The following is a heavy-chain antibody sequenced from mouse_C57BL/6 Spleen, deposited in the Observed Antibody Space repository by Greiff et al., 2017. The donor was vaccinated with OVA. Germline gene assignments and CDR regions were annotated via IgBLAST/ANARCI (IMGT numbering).Heavy chain of an antibody. CDR2: ISDGGSYT. V-gene: IGHV5-4*01. D-gene: IGHD2-14*01. CDR1: GFTFSSYA. J-gene: IGHJ2*01. Sequence: VQLQQSGGGLVKPGGSLKLSCAASGFTFSSYAMSWVRQTPEKRLEWVATISDGGSYTYYPDNVKGRFTISRDNAKNSLYLQMSHLKSEDAAMDYCAGDGGGNRGCYFDDWGKGTTLTVSS. CDR3: AGDGGGNRGCYFDD.